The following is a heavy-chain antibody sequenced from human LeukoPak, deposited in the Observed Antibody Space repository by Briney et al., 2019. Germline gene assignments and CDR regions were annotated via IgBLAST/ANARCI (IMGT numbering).Heavy chain of an antibody. CDR2: IIPLFGTP. J-gene: IGHJ6*03. Sequence: SVKVSCKASGGTFSSYTISWVRQAPGQGLEWMGGIIPLFGTPDYAQKFQGRVTITADKSTSTAYMELSSLRSEDTAVYYCARDYTPNNYYYYMDVWGKGTTVTISS. CDR1: GGTFSSYT. D-gene: IGHD4/OR15-4a*01. CDR3: ARDYTPNNYYYYMDV. V-gene: IGHV1-69*06.